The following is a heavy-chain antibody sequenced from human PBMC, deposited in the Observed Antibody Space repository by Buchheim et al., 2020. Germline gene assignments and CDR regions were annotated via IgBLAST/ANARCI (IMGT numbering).Heavy chain of an antibody. Sequence: QVQLQQWGAGLLKPSETLSLTCAVYGGPFSGYYWSWIRQPPGKGLEWIGEINHSGGTTYNPSLKSRVTISVDTSKNQFSLKLTSVTAADTAVYYCARGGYCSGGSCYQRTLDVWGQGTT. J-gene: IGHJ6*02. CDR3: ARGGYCSGGSCYQRTLDV. V-gene: IGHV4-34*01. CDR2: INHSGGT. CDR1: GGPFSGYY. D-gene: IGHD2-15*01.